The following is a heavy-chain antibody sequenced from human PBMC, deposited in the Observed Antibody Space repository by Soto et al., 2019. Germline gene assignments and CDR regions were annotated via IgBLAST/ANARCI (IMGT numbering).Heavy chain of an antibody. CDR3: GRGTSPRCHLGADP. D-gene: IGHD1-26*01. J-gene: IGHJ5*02. Sequence: QVQLVESGGGVVQPERSLRLSCAASGFTFSSYAMNWVRQAPGKGLEWVALISYEGSSQYYADSVKGRFTISRDSSKKPFYLKKKRRGAADTVLYFWGRGTSPRCHLGADPGGQGTLV. V-gene: IGHV3-30*04. CDR1: GFTFSSYA. CDR2: ISYEGSSQ.